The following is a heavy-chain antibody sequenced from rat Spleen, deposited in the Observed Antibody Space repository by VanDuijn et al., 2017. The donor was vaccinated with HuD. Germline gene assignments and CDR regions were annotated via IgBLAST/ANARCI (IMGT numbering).Heavy chain of an antibody. CDR1: GFTFSRFT. CDR3: AKEGPGIRWFAY. J-gene: IGHJ3*01. V-gene: IGHV5-7*01. CDR2: ITSGGSNT. Sequence: EVQLVESGGGLVQPGRSLKLSCAASGFTFSRFTLSWVRKAPKKGLEWVATITSGGSNTYYPDSVKGLFTISRDNAKNILYLQMDSLRSEDTATYYCAKEGPGIRWFAYWGQGTLVTVSS. D-gene: IGHD1-4*01.